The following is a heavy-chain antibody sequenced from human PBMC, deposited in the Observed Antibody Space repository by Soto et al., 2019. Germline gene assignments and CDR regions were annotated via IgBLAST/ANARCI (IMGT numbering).Heavy chain of an antibody. CDR1: GFTFSSYA. V-gene: IGHV3-23*01. CDR3: AKGELPAYCSSTSCYALFDY. D-gene: IGHD2-2*01. Sequence: EVQLLESGGGLVQPGGSLRLSCAASGFTFSSYAMSWVRQAPGKGLEWVSAISGSGGRTYYADSVKGRFTISRDNSKNTLYLQMNSLRAEDTAVYYCAKGELPAYCSSTSCYALFDYWGQGTLVTVSS. CDR2: ISGSGGRT. J-gene: IGHJ4*02.